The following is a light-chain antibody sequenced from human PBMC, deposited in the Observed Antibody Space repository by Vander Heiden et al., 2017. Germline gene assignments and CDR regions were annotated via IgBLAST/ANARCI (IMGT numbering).Light chain of an antibody. CDR2: LAS. V-gene: IGKV1-39*01. Sequence: DIEMTQSPSSLSAPVGDRVTITCRASQSISTSLNWYQQKPGKAPKLLMYLASSVQGGVPSWFGGSGSGADFTLTISRLRPENLTTYCCQQGNTSPHTFGQGTKLEIK. CDR3: QQGNTSPHT. CDR1: QSISTS. J-gene: IGKJ2*01.